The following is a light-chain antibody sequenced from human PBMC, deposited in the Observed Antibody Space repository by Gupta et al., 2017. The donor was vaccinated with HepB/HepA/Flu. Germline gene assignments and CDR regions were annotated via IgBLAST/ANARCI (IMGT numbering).Light chain of an antibody. V-gene: IGKV1-39*01. J-gene: IGKJ4*01. Sequence: LQMPQSPSSLSASVGDRVTITCRPSQTISTYLNWYQQTPGKAPKVLIYSASSLQGRVPTRCGSRCATTVCISSGSRLQTDSVATYCSHRSYWTPHTFGGGTKVEIK. CDR3: HRSYWTPHT. CDR1: QTISTY. CDR2: SAS.